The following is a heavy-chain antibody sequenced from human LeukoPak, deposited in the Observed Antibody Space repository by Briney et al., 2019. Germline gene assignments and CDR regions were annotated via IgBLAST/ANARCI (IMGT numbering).Heavy chain of an antibody. CDR1: GYTFTSYD. D-gene: IGHD3-10*01. CDR3: ARILVRSSYYYYGMDV. Sequence: GASVKVSCKASGYTFTSYDINWVRQATGQGLEWMGWMNPNSGNTGYAQKFQGRVTMTRNTSISTAYMELSSLRSEDTAVYYCARILVRSSYYYYGMDVWGQGTTVTVSS. V-gene: IGHV1-8*01. J-gene: IGHJ6*02. CDR2: MNPNSGNT.